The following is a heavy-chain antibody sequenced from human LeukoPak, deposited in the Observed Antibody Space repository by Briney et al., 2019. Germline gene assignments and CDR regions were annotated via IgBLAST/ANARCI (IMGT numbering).Heavy chain of an antibody. CDR1: GFTVSSNY. V-gene: IGHV3-53*01. CDR3: ARDFGNLGYFDY. CDR2: IYSGGST. Sequence: PGGSMRLFCAVSGFTVSSNYMSWVRQAPGKGLEWVSVIYSGGSTNYADSVKGRFTIARDNSKNTLYLQMNSLRAEDTAVYYCARDFGNLGYFDYWGQGTLVTVSS. D-gene: IGHD3-10*01. J-gene: IGHJ4*02.